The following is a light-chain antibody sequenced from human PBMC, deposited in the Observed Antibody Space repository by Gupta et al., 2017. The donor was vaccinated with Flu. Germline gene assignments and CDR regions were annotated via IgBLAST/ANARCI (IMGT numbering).Light chain of an antibody. Sequence: SYDLTQPPSVSVSPGKTARITCSGDALPKQYAYWYQQKPGQAPVLVIYKDSERPSGIPERFSGSSSGTTVTLTISGVQAEDEADYYCQSADSSGISWVFGGGTKLTVL. V-gene: IGLV3-25*02. CDR3: QSADSSGISWV. J-gene: IGLJ3*02. CDR1: ALPKQY. CDR2: KDS.